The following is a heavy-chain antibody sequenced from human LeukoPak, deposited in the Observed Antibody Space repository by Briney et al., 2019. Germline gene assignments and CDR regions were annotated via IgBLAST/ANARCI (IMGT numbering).Heavy chain of an antibody. J-gene: IGHJ4*02. V-gene: IGHV4-34*01. D-gene: IGHD1-26*01. CDR2: INHSGTT. Sequence: PSETLSLTCAVYGASFSGYYWSWIRQPPGKGLEWIGEINHSGTTDYNPSLKSRVTISVDKSKNQFSLKVTSVTAADTAVYYCARVSSGSYYFDSWGQGTLVTVSS. CDR1: GASFSGYY. CDR3: ARVSSGSYYFDS.